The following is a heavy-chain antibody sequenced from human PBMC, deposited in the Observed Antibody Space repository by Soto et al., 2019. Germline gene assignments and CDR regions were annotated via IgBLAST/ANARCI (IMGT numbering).Heavy chain of an antibody. CDR2: INTDGSNT. CDR1: GLTFNRYW. D-gene: IGHD2-15*01. J-gene: IGHJ5*02. V-gene: IGHV3-74*01. Sequence: DVQLVETGGGVVPPGGSLRLSCAASGLTFNRYWMHWVRHAPGKGLVWVSHINTDGSNTNYADSVKGRFTISRDNAKITLFLQMNSLRDEDTAVYYCAREFCSGGNCYTYYFDPWGQGIPVTVSS. CDR3: AREFCSGGNCYTYYFDP.